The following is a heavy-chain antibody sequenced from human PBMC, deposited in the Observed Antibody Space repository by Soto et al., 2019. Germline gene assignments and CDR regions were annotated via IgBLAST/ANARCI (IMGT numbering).Heavy chain of an antibody. CDR3: ARGTLPRGAHHVWFGP. CDR1: GYTFSSYA. V-gene: IGHV1-18*01. CDR2: ISANTGNT. J-gene: IGHJ5*02. D-gene: IGHD3-10*01. Sequence: QVQLVQSGAEVKKPGASVKVSCKASGYTFSSYAIIWVRQAPGQGLEWMGWISANTGNTNYAQTLQGRVTLTTDTSASTAYMELRSLRSNDTAVYYCARGTLPRGAHHVWFGPWGQGTLVTVSS.